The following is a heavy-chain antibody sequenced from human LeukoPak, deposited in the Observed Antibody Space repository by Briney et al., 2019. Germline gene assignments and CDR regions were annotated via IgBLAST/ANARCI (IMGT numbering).Heavy chain of an antibody. CDR2: IRYDGSKK. D-gene: IGHD1-26*01. J-gene: IGHJ4*02. CDR3: AKKGEWDKLFFDY. CDR1: GFTFSSYG. Sequence: RGGSLRLSCAASGFTFSSYGMHWVRQAPGKGLEWVTYIRYDGSKKYYADSLKGRFTISRDNSKNTLYLQITSLRAEDTALYYCAKKGEWDKLFFDYWGQGTLVTVSS. V-gene: IGHV3-30*02.